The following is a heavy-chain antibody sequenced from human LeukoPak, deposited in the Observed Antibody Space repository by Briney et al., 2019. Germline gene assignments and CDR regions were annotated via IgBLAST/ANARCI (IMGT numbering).Heavy chain of an antibody. CDR3: ASRPYGSGSYYKAP. CDR1: GFTFNTYS. D-gene: IGHD3-10*01. Sequence: GGSLRLSCAASGFTFNTYSMIWVRQAPGKGLEWVANIKQDGSEKYYVDSVKGRFTISRDNAKNSLYLQMNSLRAEDTAVYYCASRPYGSGSYYKAPWGQGTLVTVSS. V-gene: IGHV3-7*01. J-gene: IGHJ4*02. CDR2: IKQDGSEK.